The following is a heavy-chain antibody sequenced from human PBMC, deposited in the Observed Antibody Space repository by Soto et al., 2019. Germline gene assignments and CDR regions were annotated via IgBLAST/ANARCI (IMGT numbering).Heavy chain of an antibody. CDR1: GFTLDDYA. Sequence: EVQLVESGGGLVQPGRSLRLSCAASGFTLDDYAMHWVRQAPGKGLEWVSGISWNSGSIGYADSVKGRFTTSRDNAKNSLYLQMNRLRAEDTALYYCAKVTNYYDRSAYKGPAFDIWGRGTMVTVSS. CDR2: ISWNSGSI. D-gene: IGHD3-22*01. V-gene: IGHV3-9*01. CDR3: AKVTNYYDRSAYKGPAFDI. J-gene: IGHJ3*02.